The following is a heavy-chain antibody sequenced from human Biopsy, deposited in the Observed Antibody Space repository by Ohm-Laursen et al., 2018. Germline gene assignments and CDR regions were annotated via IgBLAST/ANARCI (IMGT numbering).Heavy chain of an antibody. D-gene: IGHD2-15*01. CDR1: GFTFSVYA. V-gene: IGHV3-9*01. Sequence: SLRLSCTASGFTFSVYAMHWVRQALGKRLEWVSGMSWNSVGIGYADSVKGRFTISRDNAKNFLYLEMNNLRPEDTALHYCAKIHCSGGSCYPNAFDMWGHGTRVTVS. J-gene: IGHJ3*02. CDR2: MSWNSVGI. CDR3: AKIHCSGGSCYPNAFDM.